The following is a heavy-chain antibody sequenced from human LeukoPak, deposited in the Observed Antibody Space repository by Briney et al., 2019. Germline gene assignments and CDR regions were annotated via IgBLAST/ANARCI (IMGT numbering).Heavy chain of an antibody. CDR2: ISGSGGST. CDR1: GFTFSSYA. Sequence: SGGSLRLSCAASGFTFSSYAMSWVRQAPGKGLEWVSAISGSGGSTYYADSVKGRFTISRDNSKNTLYLQMNSLRAEDTAVYYCAKHSGSFPDWFDYWGQGTLVTVSS. J-gene: IGHJ4*02. CDR3: AKHSGSFPDWFDY. D-gene: IGHD1-26*01. V-gene: IGHV3-23*01.